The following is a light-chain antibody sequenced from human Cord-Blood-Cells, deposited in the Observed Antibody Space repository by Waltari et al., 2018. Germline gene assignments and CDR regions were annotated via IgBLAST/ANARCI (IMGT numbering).Light chain of an antibody. J-gene: IGLJ1*01. V-gene: IGLV2-11*01. CDR3: CSYAGSYTYV. CDR1: SSDVGGYNY. Sequence: QSALTQPRSVSGSPGQSVTISCTGTSSDVGGYNYVSSYQQHPGKAPKLMIYDVSKRPSGVPYRFSGSKSGNTASLTISGLQAEDEADYYCCSYAGSYTYVFGTGTKVTVL. CDR2: DVS.